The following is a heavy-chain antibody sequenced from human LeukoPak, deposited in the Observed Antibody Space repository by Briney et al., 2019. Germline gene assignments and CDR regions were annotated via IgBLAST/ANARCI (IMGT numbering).Heavy chain of an antibody. CDR3: ARPPFSSSWYFDY. Sequence: GGSLRLSCAASGFTFSGYAMSWVRQAPGKGLEWVAVISYDGSNKYYADSVKGRFTISRDNSKNTLYLQMNSLRAEDTAVYYCARPPFSSSWYFDYWGQGTLVTVSS. V-gene: IGHV3-30-3*01. CDR1: GFTFSGYA. CDR2: ISYDGSNK. D-gene: IGHD6-13*01. J-gene: IGHJ4*02.